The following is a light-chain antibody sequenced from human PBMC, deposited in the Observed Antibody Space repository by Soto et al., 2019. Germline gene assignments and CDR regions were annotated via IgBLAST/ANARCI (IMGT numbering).Light chain of an antibody. CDR1: QSVSSY. Sequence: VLTQSPATLSLSPGERATLSCRASQSVSSYLAWYQQKPGQAPRLLIYDAYNRATGIPPRFSRIGSGTDFTLTISSLEPEDSAVYDCQQRHMWPITFGQGTRLEIK. CDR2: DAY. CDR3: QQRHMWPIT. J-gene: IGKJ5*01. V-gene: IGKV3-11*01.